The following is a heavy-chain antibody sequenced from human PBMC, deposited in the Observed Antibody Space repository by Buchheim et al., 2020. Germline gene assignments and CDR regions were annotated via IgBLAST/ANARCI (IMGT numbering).Heavy chain of an antibody. CDR3: ARGVRGVHLYYYYYGMDV. Sequence: QVQLVESGGGVVQPGRSLRLSCAASGFTFSSYAMHWVRQAPGKGLEWVAVISYDGSNKYYADSVKGRFTISRDNSKNTLYLQMNGLRGEETAVYYFARGVRGVHLYYYYYGMDVWGQGTT. J-gene: IGHJ6*02. CDR1: GFTFSSYA. V-gene: IGHV3-30-3*01. D-gene: IGHD3-10*01. CDR2: ISYDGSNK.